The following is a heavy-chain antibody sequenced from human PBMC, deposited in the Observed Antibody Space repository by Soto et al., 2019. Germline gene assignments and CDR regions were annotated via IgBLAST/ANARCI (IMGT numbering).Heavy chain of an antibody. D-gene: IGHD2-8*02. CDR1: GGSFSGYY. CDR3: ARDKITGLFDY. Sequence: QVQLQQWGAGLLKPSETLSLTCAVYGGSFSGYYWTWIRQPPGTGLEWIGEINHSGSTNYNPSLKGRVTLSRDTSKDQFSLKLTSVTAADTAVYYCARDKITGLFDYWGQGTLVTVSS. V-gene: IGHV4-34*01. CDR2: INHSGST. J-gene: IGHJ4*02.